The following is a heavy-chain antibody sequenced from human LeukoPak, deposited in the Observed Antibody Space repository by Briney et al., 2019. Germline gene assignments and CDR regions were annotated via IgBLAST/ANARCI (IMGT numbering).Heavy chain of an antibody. V-gene: IGHV3-74*01. Sequence: PGGSLRLSCAASGFTFSSYWMHWVRQAPGKGLVWVSRIYSDGSSTSYADSVKGRFTISRDNAKNTLYLQMNSLSAEDTAVYYCARVGYSSSWYNFDYWGQGTLVTVSS. CDR1: GFTFSSYW. J-gene: IGHJ4*02. D-gene: IGHD6-13*01. CDR2: IYSDGSST. CDR3: ARVGYSSSWYNFDY.